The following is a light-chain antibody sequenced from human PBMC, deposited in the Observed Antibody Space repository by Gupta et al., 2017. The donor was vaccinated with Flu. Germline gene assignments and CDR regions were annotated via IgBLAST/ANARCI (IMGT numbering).Light chain of an antibody. CDR1: QTVVASY. CDR3: KPYGDSHALT. J-gene: IGKJ2*01. V-gene: IGKV3-20*01. CDR2: DAS. Sequence: ATPSCRASQTVVASYLAWYKQQTGGDPRLLINDASTRVPGIPERYSGSGSGRDLTLTISRLAQEDFAVYYCKPYGDSHALTFGQGTKLEI.